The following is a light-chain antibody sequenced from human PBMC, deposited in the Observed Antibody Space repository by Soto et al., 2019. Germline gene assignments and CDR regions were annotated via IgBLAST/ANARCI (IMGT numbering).Light chain of an antibody. Sequence: QSALTQPPSASGSPGQSVTISCTGTSSDVGGYNYVSWYQQHPGKAPKLMIYEVSKRPSGVPDRFSGSKSGNTASLTVSGLHAEDEADYYCSSYAGSNNVVFGGGTKLTAL. CDR3: SSYAGSNNVV. J-gene: IGLJ2*01. V-gene: IGLV2-8*01. CDR1: SSDVGGYNY. CDR2: EVS.